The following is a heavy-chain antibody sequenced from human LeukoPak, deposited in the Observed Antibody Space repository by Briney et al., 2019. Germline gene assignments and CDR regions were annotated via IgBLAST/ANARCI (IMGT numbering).Heavy chain of an antibody. CDR3: ARLIAEVGGGTNYFDT. V-gene: IGHV4-4*07. CDR1: GGSASTSY. D-gene: IGHD2-21*01. J-gene: IGHJ4*02. CDR2: VYISGDT. Sequence: SETLSLTCTVSGGSASTSYWYWSWIRQSAGKGLEWIGRVYISGDTKYNPSLRSRVIMSLDASKNQFSLMLRSVTAADTAVYYCARLIAEVGGGTNYFDTWGQGALVTVSS.